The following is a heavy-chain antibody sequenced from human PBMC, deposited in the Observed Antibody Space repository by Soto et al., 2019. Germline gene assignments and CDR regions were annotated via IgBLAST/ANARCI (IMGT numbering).Heavy chain of an antibody. V-gene: IGHV1-69*06. CDR1: GGTFSSYA. J-gene: IGHJ4*02. CDR3: ASISFRSSGPNGYFDY. Sequence: QVQLVQSGAEVKRPGSSVKVSCKASGGTFSSYAISWVRQAPGQGLEWMGGIIPIFGTANYAQKFQGRVTITADKSTSTAYMELSSLRSEDTAVYYCASISFRSSGPNGYFDYWGQGTLVTVSS. D-gene: IGHD1-26*01. CDR2: IIPIFGTA.